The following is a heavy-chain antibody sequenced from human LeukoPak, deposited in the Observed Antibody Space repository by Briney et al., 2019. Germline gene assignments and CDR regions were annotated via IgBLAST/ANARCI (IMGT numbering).Heavy chain of an antibody. V-gene: IGHV4-61*02. Sequence: SETLSLTCTVSGGSISSGSYYWSWIRQPAGKGLEWIGRIYTSGSTNYNPSLKSRVTISVDTSKNQFSLKLSSVTAADTAVYYCARGGTGSSPGVGAFDIWGQGTMVTVSS. J-gene: IGHJ3*02. CDR2: IYTSGST. D-gene: IGHD6-6*01. CDR1: GGSISSGSYY. CDR3: ARGGTGSSPGVGAFDI.